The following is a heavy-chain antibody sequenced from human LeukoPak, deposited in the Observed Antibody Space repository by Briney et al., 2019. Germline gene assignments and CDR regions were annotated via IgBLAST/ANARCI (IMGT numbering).Heavy chain of an antibody. J-gene: IGHJ3*02. CDR2: ISSSSTI. V-gene: IGHV3-48*01. Sequence: GGSLRLSCAASGFTFSSYSMNWVRQAPGKGLEWVSYISSSSTIYYADSVKGRFTISRDNSKNTLYLVMNSLRVDDTAVYYCAKAVDLATISVDIWGQGTMVTVSS. D-gene: IGHD5-24*01. CDR3: AKAVDLATISVDI. CDR1: GFTFSSYS.